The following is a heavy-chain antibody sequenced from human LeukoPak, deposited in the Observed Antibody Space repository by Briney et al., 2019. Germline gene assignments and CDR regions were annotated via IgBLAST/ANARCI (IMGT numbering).Heavy chain of an antibody. J-gene: IGHJ4*02. CDR3: ARATYLDY. Sequence: GGSLRLSCAASGFTLSDFWMSWVRQAPGKGLERVANIKEDGSEKNYVDSVKGRFTISRDNAKNSLYLQMNSLRAEDTAAYYCARATYLDYWGQGTLVTVSS. CDR1: GFTLSDFW. CDR2: IKEDGSEK. V-gene: IGHV3-7*04.